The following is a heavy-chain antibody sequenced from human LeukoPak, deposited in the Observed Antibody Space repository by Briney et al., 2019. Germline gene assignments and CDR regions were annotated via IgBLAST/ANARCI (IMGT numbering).Heavy chain of an antibody. J-gene: IGHJ5*02. D-gene: IGHD6-13*01. CDR3: ARARSSSWYDWFDP. CDR2: ISSSSSYI. Sequence: GGSLRLSCAASGFTFSSYSMNWVRQAPGKGLEWVSSISSSSSYIYYADSVKGRFTISRDNAKKSLYLQMNSLRAEDTALYHCARARSSSWYDWFDPWGQGTLATVSS. V-gene: IGHV3-21*04. CDR1: GFTFSSYS.